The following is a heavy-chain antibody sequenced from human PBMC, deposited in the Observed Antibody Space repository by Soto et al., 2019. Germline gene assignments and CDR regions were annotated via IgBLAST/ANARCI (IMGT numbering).Heavy chain of an antibody. CDR2: ISYDGSNK. D-gene: IGHD2-15*01. CDR1: GFTFSSYA. J-gene: IGHJ5*02. Sequence: QVQLVESGGGVVQPGRSLRLSCAASGFTFSSYAMHCVRQAPGKGLKWVAVISYDGSNKYYADSVKGRFTISRDNSKNTLDLQMNSLRAEDTVVYYCAREWARGSYHTPGPFDPWGQGTLVTVSS. CDR3: AREWARGSYHTPGPFDP. V-gene: IGHV3-30-3*01.